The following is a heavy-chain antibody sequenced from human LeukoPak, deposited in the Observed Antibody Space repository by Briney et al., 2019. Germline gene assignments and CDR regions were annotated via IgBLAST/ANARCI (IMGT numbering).Heavy chain of an antibody. D-gene: IGHD2-15*01. V-gene: IGHV4-30-2*01. J-gene: IGHJ4*02. CDR1: GGSISSGGYS. Sequence: SETLSPTCAISGGSISSGGYSWSWIRQPPGRGLEWIGYIYHSGTTYYNPSLKSRVTISVDRSKNQFSLRLSSVTAADTAVYYCARGDIAATSFDYWGQGTLVTVSS. CDR2: IYHSGTT. CDR3: ARGDIAATSFDY.